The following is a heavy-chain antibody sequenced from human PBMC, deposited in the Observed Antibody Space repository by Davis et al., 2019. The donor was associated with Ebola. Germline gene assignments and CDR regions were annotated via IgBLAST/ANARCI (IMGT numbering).Heavy chain of an antibody. J-gene: IGHJ6*02. Sequence: PGGSLRLSCAASGFTFSSYAMHWVRQAPGKGLEWVAVISYDGSNKYYADSVKGRFTISRDNSKNTLYLQMNSLRAEDTAVYYCAREMSIYCSSTSCPYYYYGMDVWGQGTTVTVSS. CDR2: ISYDGSNK. CDR1: GFTFSSYA. CDR3: AREMSIYCSSTSCPYYYYGMDV. D-gene: IGHD2-2*01. V-gene: IGHV3-30-3*01.